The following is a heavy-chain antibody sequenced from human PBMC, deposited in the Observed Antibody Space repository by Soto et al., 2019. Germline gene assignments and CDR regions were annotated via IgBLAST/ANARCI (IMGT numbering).Heavy chain of an antibody. D-gene: IGHD4-4*01. J-gene: IGHJ4*02. Sequence: GSLRLSCAASGFTFSSYSMNWVRQAPGKGLEWVSSISSSSSYIYYADSVKGRFTISRDNAKNSLYLQMNSLRAEDTAVYYCARDAADVGYSNIDYWGQGTLVTVSS. CDR1: GFTFSSYS. CDR3: ARDAADVGYSNIDY. CDR2: ISSSSSYI. V-gene: IGHV3-21*01.